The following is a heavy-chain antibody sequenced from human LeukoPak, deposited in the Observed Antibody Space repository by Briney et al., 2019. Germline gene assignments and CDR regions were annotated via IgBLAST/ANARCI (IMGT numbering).Heavy chain of an antibody. D-gene: IGHD5-12*01. CDR1: GFTFSHYA. J-gene: IGHJ4*02. V-gene: IGHV3-23*01. CDR2: LTDSGDAT. CDR3: AKARDIVATFDY. Sequence: GGSLRLSCAVSGFTFSHYAMSWVRQAPGTGLEWVGSLTDSGDATYYADSVKGRFTISRDNSKNTLYLQMNSLRAEDTAVYYCAKARDIVATFDYWGQGTLVTVSS.